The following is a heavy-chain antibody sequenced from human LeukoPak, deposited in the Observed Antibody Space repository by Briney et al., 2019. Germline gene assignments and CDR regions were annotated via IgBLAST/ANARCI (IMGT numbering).Heavy chain of an antibody. CDR1: GGTFSSYA. Sequence: SVKVSCKASGGTFSSYAISWVRQAPGQGLEWMGGIIPIFGTANYAQKFQGRVTITADESTSTAYMELSSLRSEDTAVYYCARDSPSIGAFDYWGQGTLVTVSS. CDR2: IIPIFGTA. D-gene: IGHD1-26*01. CDR3: ARDSPSIGAFDY. J-gene: IGHJ4*02. V-gene: IGHV1-69*13.